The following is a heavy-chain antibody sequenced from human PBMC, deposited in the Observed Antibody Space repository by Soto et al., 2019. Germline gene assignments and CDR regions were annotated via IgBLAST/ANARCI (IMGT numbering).Heavy chain of an antibody. D-gene: IGHD6-13*01. CDR2: ISSSSSTI. Sequence: EVQLVESGGGLVQPGGSLRLSCAASGFIFSSYSMNWVRQAPGKGLEWVSYISSSSSTIYYADSVKGRFTISRDNAKNSLYLQMNSLRDEDTAVYYCARGYSSSWGPFDYWGQGTLVTVSS. J-gene: IGHJ4*02. V-gene: IGHV3-48*02. CDR3: ARGYSSSWGPFDY. CDR1: GFIFSSYS.